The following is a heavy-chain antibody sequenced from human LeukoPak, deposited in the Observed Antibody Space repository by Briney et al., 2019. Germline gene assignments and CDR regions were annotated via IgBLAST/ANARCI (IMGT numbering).Heavy chain of an antibody. J-gene: IGHJ2*01. CDR1: GFTFSSYS. CDR2: ISSSSSYI. CDR3: ARGKVEMATVFDL. V-gene: IGHV3-21*01. Sequence: GGSLRLSCAASGFTFSSYSMNWVRQAPGKGLEWVSSISSSSSYIYYADSVKGRFTISRDNAKNSLYLQMNSLRAEDTAVYYCARGKVEMATVFDLWGRGTLVTVSS. D-gene: IGHD5-24*01.